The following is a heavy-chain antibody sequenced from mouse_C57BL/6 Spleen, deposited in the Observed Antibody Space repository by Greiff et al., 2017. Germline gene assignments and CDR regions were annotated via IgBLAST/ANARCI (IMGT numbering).Heavy chain of an antibody. Sequence: VQLQQSGPELVKPGASVKISCKASGYAFSSSWMNWVKQRPGKGLEWIGRIYPGDGDTNYNGKFKGKATLTADKSSSTAYMQLSSLTSEDSAVYVCARGGLLRGWFAYWGQGTLVTVSA. CDR3: ARGGLLRGWFAY. CDR1: GYAFSSSW. J-gene: IGHJ3*01. V-gene: IGHV1-82*01. D-gene: IGHD1-1*01. CDR2: IYPGDGDT.